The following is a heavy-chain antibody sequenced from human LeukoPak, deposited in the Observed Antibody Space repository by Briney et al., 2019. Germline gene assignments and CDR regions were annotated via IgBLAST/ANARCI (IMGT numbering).Heavy chain of an antibody. Sequence: QTGGSLRLSCAASGFTVISNLMTWVRQSPGRGLEWVAFIRYDGSNKYYADSVKGRFTISRDNSKNTLSLQMNTLRTEDTAVYYCAKDFGRIAADNYFDYWGQGTLVTVSS. V-gene: IGHV3-30*02. CDR3: AKDFGRIAADNYFDY. CDR2: IRYDGSNK. CDR1: GFTVISNL. J-gene: IGHJ4*02. D-gene: IGHD6-13*01.